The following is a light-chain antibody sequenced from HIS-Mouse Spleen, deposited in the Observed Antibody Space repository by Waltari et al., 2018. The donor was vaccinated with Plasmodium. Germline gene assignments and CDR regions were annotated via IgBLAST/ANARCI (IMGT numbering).Light chain of an antibody. Sequence: SYELTQPLSVSVALGRTARSTCGGSNIGSKNVHWYQQKQGQAPVLVIYRDSNRPSGFPERFSGSNSGNTATLTISRAQAGDEADYYCQVWDSSTVFGGGTKLTVL. V-gene: IGLV3-9*01. J-gene: IGLJ3*02. CDR3: QVWDSSTV. CDR2: RDS. CDR1: NIGSKN.